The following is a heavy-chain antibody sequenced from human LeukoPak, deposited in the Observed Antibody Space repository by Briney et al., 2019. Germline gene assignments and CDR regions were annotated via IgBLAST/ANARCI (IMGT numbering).Heavy chain of an antibody. D-gene: IGHD3-22*01. Sequence: GGSLRLSCAASGFTFSTYNMNWVRQAPGKGLEWVSSISSSSSYIYYADSVKGRFTISRDNAKNSLYLQMNSLRAEDTAVYYCARMSITMIVDYWGQGTLVTVSS. V-gene: IGHV3-21*01. CDR1: GFTFSTYN. CDR3: ARMSITMIVDY. J-gene: IGHJ4*02. CDR2: ISSSSSYI.